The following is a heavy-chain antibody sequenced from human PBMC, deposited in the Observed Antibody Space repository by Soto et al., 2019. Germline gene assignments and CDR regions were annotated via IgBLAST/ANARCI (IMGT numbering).Heavy chain of an antibody. CDR3: AIYHLELFRFDY. D-gene: IGHD2-2*01. J-gene: IGHJ4*02. CDR2: IIPIFGNT. V-gene: IGHV1-18*01. CDR1: GCTFSSYA. Sequence: GASVKVSCKASGCTFSSYAISWVRQAPGRGLEWMGGIIPIFGNTNYAQQFQGRVTMTTDTSTSTAYMELRSLRSDDTAMYFCAIYHLELFRFDYWGQGTLVTVSS.